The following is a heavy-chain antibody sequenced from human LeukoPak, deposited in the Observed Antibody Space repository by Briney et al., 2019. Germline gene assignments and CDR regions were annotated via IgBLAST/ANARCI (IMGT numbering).Heavy chain of an antibody. D-gene: IGHD3-10*01. Sequence: PSETLSLTCTVSGGSISRYYWSWIRRPPGKGLEWIGYIDDSGNTNYNPSLKSQVTISVDKSKNQFSLKLSFVTAADTAMYYCARSDYHDSGSHTVFDAFDIWGQGTRVTVSS. CDR2: IDDSGNT. V-gene: IGHV4-59*01. CDR3: ARSDYHDSGSHTVFDAFDI. CDR1: GGSISRYY. J-gene: IGHJ3*02.